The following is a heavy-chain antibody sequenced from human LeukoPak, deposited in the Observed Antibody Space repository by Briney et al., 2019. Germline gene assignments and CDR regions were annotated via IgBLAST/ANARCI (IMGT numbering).Heavy chain of an antibody. CDR2: IYYSEST. CDR1: GGSISSYY. Sequence: SETLSLTCTVSGGSISSYYWGWIRQPPGKGLEWIGSIYYSESTYYNPSLKSRVTISVDTSKNQFSLKLSSVTAADTAVYYCARDREMATIEDYYFDYWGQGTLVTVSS. CDR3: ARDREMATIEDYYFDY. D-gene: IGHD5-24*01. J-gene: IGHJ4*02. V-gene: IGHV4-39*07.